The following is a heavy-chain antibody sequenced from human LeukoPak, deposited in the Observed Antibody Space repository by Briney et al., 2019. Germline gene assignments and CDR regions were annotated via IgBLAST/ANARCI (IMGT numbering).Heavy chain of an antibody. CDR3: ARGGGDVDCSSTSCYTDY. CDR2: INSDGSST. CDR1: GFTFSSYW. D-gene: IGHD2-2*02. J-gene: IGHJ4*02. Sequence: GGSLRLSCAASGFTFSSYWMHWVRQAPGKGLVWVSRINSDGSSTSYADSVKGRYTISRDNAKNTLYLQMNSLRAEDTAVYYCARGGGDVDCSSTSCYTDYWGQGTLVTVSS. V-gene: IGHV3-74*01.